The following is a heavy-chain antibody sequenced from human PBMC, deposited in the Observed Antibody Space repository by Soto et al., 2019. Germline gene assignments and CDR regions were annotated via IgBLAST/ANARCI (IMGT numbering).Heavy chain of an antibody. CDR3: AKGPLKDYDILTGYYIPKGNWLGP. V-gene: IGHV3-7*05. D-gene: IGHD3-9*01. J-gene: IGHJ5*02. CDR1: GFTFSSYW. CDR2: IKQDGSEK. Sequence: PGGSLRLSCAASGFTFSSYWMSWVRQAPGKGLEWVANIKQDGSEKYYVDSVKGRFTISRDNAKNSLYLQMNSLRAEDTAVYYCAKGPLKDYDILTGYYIPKGNWLGPWGQGTLVTVSS.